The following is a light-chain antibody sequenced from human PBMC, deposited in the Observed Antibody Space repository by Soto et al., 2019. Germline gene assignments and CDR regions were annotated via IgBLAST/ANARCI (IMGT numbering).Light chain of an antibody. Sequence: EIVLTQSPATLSFSPGERATLSCRASQSIGTYLAWYQQKPGRAPRLLIYDASKRATGIPARFSGSGSGTDFTLTISSLEPEDFAVYYCQQRSNWPRHWTFGQGTKVEIK. CDR3: QQRSNWPRHWT. CDR1: QSIGTY. CDR2: DAS. V-gene: IGKV3-11*01. J-gene: IGKJ1*01.